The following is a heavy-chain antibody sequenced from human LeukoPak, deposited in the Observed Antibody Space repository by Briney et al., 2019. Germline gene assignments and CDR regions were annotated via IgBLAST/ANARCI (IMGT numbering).Heavy chain of an antibody. V-gene: IGHV3-30*03. CDR1: GFTLSSYG. CDR2: ISYDGSNK. Sequence: PGGSLRLSCAASGFTLSSYGIHELRQAPGKGLEWVAVISYDGSNKYYADSVKGRFTISRDNSKNTLYLQMNSLRAEDTAVYYCATDSISAGFDYWGQGTLVTVSS. CDR3: ATDSISAGFDY. J-gene: IGHJ4*02. D-gene: IGHD6-13*01.